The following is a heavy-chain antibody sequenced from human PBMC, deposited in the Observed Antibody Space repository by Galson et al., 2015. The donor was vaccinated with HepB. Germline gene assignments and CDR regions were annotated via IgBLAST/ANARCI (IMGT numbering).Heavy chain of an antibody. CDR2: IHISGST. V-gene: IGHV4-34*01. CDR1: GESFSGYY. D-gene: IGHD1-26*01. Sequence: ETLSLTCAVYSESVYGESFSGYYWRWIRQPPGKGLEWIAEIHISGSTNYNPSLKSRVTISVDTSKNQFSLKLSSVTAADTAVYYCARGMWELPRGWFDPWGQGTLVTVSS. J-gene: IGHJ5*02. CDR3: ARGMWELPRGWFDP.